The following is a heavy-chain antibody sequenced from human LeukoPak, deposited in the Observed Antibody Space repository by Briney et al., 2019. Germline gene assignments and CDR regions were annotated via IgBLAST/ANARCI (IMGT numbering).Heavy chain of an antibody. CDR2: MWYDGSNK. J-gene: IGHJ4*02. CDR1: GFTFSSYG. V-gene: IGHV3-33*01. CDR3: ARGREFDY. Sequence: GGSLRLSCAASGFTFSSYGMHWVRPAPGKGLEWVAVMWYDGSNKYYADSVKGRFTISRDNSKNTLYLQMNSLRAEDTAVYYCARGREFDYWGQGTLVTVSS.